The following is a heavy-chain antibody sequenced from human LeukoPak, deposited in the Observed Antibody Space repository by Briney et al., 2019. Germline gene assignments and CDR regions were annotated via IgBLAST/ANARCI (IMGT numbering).Heavy chain of an antibody. CDR2: IYSGGT. CDR3: ARGFEYNYRYTFGY. V-gene: IGHV4-59*01. D-gene: IGHD5-18*01. CDR1: GGSISSYY. J-gene: IGHJ4*02. Sequence: PSETLSLTCTVSGGSISSYYWSWIRQPPGKGLEWIGYIYSGGTDYNPSLRSRVTISVDTSKNQFSLKLSSVTAADTAVYYCARGFEYNYRYTFGYWGQGTLVTVSS.